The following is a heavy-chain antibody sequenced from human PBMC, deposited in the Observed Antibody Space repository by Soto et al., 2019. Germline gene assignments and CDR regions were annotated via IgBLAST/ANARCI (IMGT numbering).Heavy chain of an antibody. V-gene: IGHV3-21*01. J-gene: IGHJ6*03. CDR2: ISSSSSYI. Sequence: EVQLVESGGGLVKPGGSLRLSCAASGFTFSSYSMNWVRQAPGKGLEWVSSISSSSSYIYYADSVKGRFTISSDNAKNSVYLQMNSLRAEDTAVYYCARDLKTDDFWSGYFDYYYYMDVWGKGTTVTVSS. CDR1: GFTFSSYS. D-gene: IGHD3-3*01. CDR3: ARDLKTDDFWSGYFDYYYYMDV.